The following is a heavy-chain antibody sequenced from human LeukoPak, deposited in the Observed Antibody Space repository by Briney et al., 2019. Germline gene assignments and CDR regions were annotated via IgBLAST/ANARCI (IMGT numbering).Heavy chain of an antibody. CDR3: ASADTSGYYDVDY. V-gene: IGHV5-51*01. J-gene: IGHJ4*02. Sequence: PGESLKISCKGSGYALITYWIGWVRQMPGKGLEWMGIIYPGDSETKYSPSFQGQVTISADKSISTAYLQWSSLKTSDTAMYYCASADTSGYYDVDYWGQGTLVTVSS. CDR1: GYALITYW. CDR2: IYPGDSET. D-gene: IGHD6-19*01.